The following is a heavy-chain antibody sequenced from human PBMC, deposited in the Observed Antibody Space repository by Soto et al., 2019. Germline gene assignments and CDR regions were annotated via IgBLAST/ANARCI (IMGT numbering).Heavy chain of an antibody. CDR1: GFIFDDYA. J-gene: IGHJ3*02. D-gene: IGHD2-21*01. CDR3: VKDRGRVAVIPRLIDGFDI. CDR2: ISWTSSSI. V-gene: IGHV3-9*01. Sequence: EVQLVESGGGLVQSGRSLRLSCAASGFIFDDYAMHWVRQVPGKGLEWVSGISWTSSSIGYADAVKGRFTTSRDNNENTLYMQMDSLTIEDTAVYYCVKDRGRVAVIPRLIDGFDIWGHGTMVTVSS.